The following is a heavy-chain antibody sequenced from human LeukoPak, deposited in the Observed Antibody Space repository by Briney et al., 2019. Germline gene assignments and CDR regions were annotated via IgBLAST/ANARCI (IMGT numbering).Heavy chain of an antibody. V-gene: IGHV4-34*01. CDR3: ARVYSYGYGFDY. CDR1: GGSISSYY. D-gene: IGHD5-18*01. CDR2: INHSGST. Sequence: SETLSLTCTVSGGSISSYYWSWIRQPPGKGLEWIGEINHSGSTNYNPSLKSRVTISVDTSKNQFSLKLSSVTAADTAVYYCARVYSYGYGFDYWGQGTLVTVSS. J-gene: IGHJ4*02.